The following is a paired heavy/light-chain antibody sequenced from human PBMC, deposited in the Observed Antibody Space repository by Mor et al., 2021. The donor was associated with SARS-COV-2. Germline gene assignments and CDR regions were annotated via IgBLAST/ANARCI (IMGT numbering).Light chain of an antibody. CDR3: MQALQTPVT. V-gene: IGKV2-28*01. Sequence: DIVMTQSPLSLPVTPGEPASISCRSSQSLLHSNGYNYLDWYLQKPGQSPQLLIYLGSNRASGVPDRFSGSGSGTDFTLKISRVEAEDVGVYYCMQALQTPVTFGQGTRLEIK. CDR2: LGS. CDR1: QSLLHSNGYNY. J-gene: IGKJ5*01.
Heavy chain of an antibody. V-gene: IGHV3-48*02. J-gene: IGHJ5*02. CDR1: GFTFSSYS. CDR2: ISSSSSTI. D-gene: IGHD6-19*01. CDR3: ARARLEAAVAGTTSNWFDP. Sequence: EVQLVESGGGLVQPGGSLRLSCAASGFTFSSYSMNWVRQAPGKGLEWVSYISSSSSTIYYADSVKGRFTISRDNAKNSLYLQMNSLRDEDTAVYYCARARLEAAVAGTTSNWFDPWGQGTLVTVSS.